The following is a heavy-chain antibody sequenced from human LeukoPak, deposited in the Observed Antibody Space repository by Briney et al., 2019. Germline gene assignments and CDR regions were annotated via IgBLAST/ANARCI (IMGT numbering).Heavy chain of an antibody. V-gene: IGHV3-48*03. D-gene: IGHD3-10*02. CDR2: ISSSGSTI. J-gene: IGHJ6*04. CDR3: AELGITMIGGV. CDR1: GFTFSSYE. Sequence: GRSLRLSLAASGFTFSSYEMYWVRQAPGKGLEWVSYISSSGSTIYYADSVKGRFTISRDNAKNSLYLQMNSLRAEDTAVYYCAELGITMIGGVWGKGTTVTISS.